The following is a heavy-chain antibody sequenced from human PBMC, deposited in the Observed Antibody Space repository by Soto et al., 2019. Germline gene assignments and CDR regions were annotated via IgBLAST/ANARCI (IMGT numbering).Heavy chain of an antibody. Sequence: GGSLRLSCAASGFTFSSFAMHWVRQAPGKGLVWVSRINSDGSSTSYADSVKGRFTISRDNPKNTLYLQVNSLRAEDRAVYYCARGRYYGVDVWGQGTTVTVSS. CDR2: INSDGSST. J-gene: IGHJ6*02. CDR3: ARGRYYGVDV. CDR1: GFTFSSFA. V-gene: IGHV3-74*01.